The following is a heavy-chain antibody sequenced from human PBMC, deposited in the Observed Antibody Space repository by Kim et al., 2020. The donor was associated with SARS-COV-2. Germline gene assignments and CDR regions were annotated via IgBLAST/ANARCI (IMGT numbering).Heavy chain of an antibody. V-gene: IGHV3-30*01. D-gene: IGHD2-21*02. Sequence: ADAVKGRFTITRDNYKNTLYLQMTSLRAEDTAVYYCARDSDSPYYYYYMDVWGKGTTVTVSS. J-gene: IGHJ6*03. CDR3: ARDSDSPYYYYYMDV.